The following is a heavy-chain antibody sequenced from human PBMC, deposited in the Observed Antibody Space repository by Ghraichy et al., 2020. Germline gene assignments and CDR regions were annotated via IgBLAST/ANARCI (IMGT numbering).Heavy chain of an antibody. Sequence: SQTLSLTCAVYGGSFSGYYWSWIRQPPGKGLEWIGEINHSGSTNYNPSLKSRVTISVDTSKNQFSLKLSSVTAADTAVYYCARGRKLMTTVSDFDYWGQGTLVTVSS. CDR3: ARGRKLMTTVSDFDY. CDR1: GGSFSGYY. J-gene: IGHJ4*02. V-gene: IGHV4-34*01. CDR2: INHSGST. D-gene: IGHD4-17*01.